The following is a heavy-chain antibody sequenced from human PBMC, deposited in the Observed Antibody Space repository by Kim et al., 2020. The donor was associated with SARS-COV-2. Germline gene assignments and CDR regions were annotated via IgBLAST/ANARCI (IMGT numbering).Heavy chain of an antibody. CDR2: ISWNGSTK. D-gene: IGHD2-21*01. Sequence: GGSLRLSCAASGFTFSVHDMHWVRQAPGKGLEWVAGISWNGSTKDYAGSVMGRFTISRDNAKNFLFMQMNRLSAEDSALYYWGKVKVVGILFDAFHFWG. J-gene: IGHJ3*01. CDR3: GKVKVVGILFDAFHF. V-gene: IGHV3-9*01. CDR1: GFTFSVHD.